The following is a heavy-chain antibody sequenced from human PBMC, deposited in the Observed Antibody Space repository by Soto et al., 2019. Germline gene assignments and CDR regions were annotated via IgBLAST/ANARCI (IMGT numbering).Heavy chain of an antibody. Sequence: GGSLRLSCSASGFTFSSYPMHWVRQAPGKGLEYVSAITSDGENTYYADSVKGRFSISRDNSKNTLYLQMSSLRTEDTAVYYCVNSVSGWYSYWGQGSLVTVPQ. CDR3: VNSVSGWYSY. J-gene: IGHJ4*02. CDR1: GFTFSSYP. D-gene: IGHD6-19*01. V-gene: IGHV3-64D*08. CDR2: ITSDGENT.